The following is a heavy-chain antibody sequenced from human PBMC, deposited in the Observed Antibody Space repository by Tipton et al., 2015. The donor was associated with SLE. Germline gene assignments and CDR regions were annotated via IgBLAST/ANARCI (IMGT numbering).Heavy chain of an antibody. CDR1: GFTFSNHA. V-gene: IGHV3-30-3*01. D-gene: IGHD1-26*01. CDR3: ARDRSYSGTSPDV. J-gene: IGHJ3*01. CDR2: ISNVAVKK. Sequence: RSLRLSCSASGFTFSNHAIHWVRQAPGKGLEWVAVISNVAVKKYYADSVKGRFTISRDNSNNTVYLQMNTLRTEDTAVYYCARDRSYSGTSPDVWGQGTVVTVSS.